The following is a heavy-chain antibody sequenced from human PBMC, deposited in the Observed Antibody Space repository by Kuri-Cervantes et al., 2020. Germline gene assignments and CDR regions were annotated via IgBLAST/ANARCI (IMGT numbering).Heavy chain of an antibody. CDR1: GYSFTSYW. J-gene: IGHJ4*02. D-gene: IGHD3-10*01. Sequence: KVSCKGSGYSFTSYWIGWVRQMPGKGLEWMGIIYPGDSDTRYSPSFQGQVTISADKSISTAYLQWSSLKASDTAMYYCARHSYYGSGSYSPPFDYWGQGTLVTVSS. CDR2: IYPGDSDT. V-gene: IGHV5-51*01. CDR3: ARHSYYGSGSYSPPFDY.